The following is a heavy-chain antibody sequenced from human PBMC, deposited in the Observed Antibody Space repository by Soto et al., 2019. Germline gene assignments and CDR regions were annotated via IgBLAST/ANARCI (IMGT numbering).Heavy chain of an antibody. J-gene: IGHJ6*02. CDR2: ISSSGSTI. CDR1: GFSFSNYE. CDR3: GRDEVRNGVGV. Sequence: PGGSLRLSCAASGFSFSNYEMNWVRQAPGKGLEWVSYISSSGSTIYYADSVRGRFTISRDNSKNSLSLQMNSLRAEDTALYYCGRDEVRNGVGVWGQGTTVTVSS. V-gene: IGHV3-48*03.